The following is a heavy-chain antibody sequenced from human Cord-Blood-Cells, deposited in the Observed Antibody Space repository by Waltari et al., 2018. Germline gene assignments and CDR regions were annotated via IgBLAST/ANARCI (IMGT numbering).Heavy chain of an antibody. CDR2: INPNSGGT. J-gene: IGHJ5*02. V-gene: IGHV1-2*02. Sequence: QVQLVQSGAEVKKPGASVKVSCKASGYTFTGYYMHWVRKAHGQGLEWMGWINPNSGGTNYAQKFQGRVTMTRDTSISTAYMELSRLRSDDTAVYYCARCIVVAAAGRYWFDPWGQGTLVTVSS. D-gene: IGHD6-13*01. CDR3: ARCIVVAAAGRYWFDP. CDR1: GYTFTGYY.